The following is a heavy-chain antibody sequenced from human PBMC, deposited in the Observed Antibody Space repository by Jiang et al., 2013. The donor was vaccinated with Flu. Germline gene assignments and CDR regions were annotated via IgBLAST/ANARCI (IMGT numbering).Heavy chain of an antibody. V-gene: IGHV4-59*01. D-gene: IGHD3-3*01. J-gene: IGHJ5*02. CDR2: IYYTGST. CDR1: GGSISRYS. CDR3: ARSPSIITTLGVSLWFDP. Sequence: GLVKPSETLSLTCTVSGGSISRYSWSWIRQPPGKGLEWIGYIYYTGSTKYNSSLKSRVTISVDTPKNQFSLDLTSVTAADTAVYYCARSPSIITTLGVSLWFDPWGQGTLVTVSS.